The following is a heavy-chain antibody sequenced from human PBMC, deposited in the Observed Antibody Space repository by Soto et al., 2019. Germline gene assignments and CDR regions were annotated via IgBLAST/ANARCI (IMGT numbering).Heavy chain of an antibody. Sequence: QVQLVQSGAEVKKPGASVKVSCKASGYTFTSYAMHWVRQAPGQRLEWMGWINAGNGNTKYSQKFQGRVTLSRGTSAGTAYMELSRLRSEGTAVYYFAGGYYYLPGHWGQGTLVTLSS. CDR3: AGGYYYLPGH. D-gene: IGHD3-22*01. CDR2: INAGNGNT. V-gene: IGHV1-3*01. CDR1: GYTFTSYA. J-gene: IGHJ4*01.